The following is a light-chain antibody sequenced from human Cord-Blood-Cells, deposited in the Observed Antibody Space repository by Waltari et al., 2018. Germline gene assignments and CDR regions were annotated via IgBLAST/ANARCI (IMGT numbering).Light chain of an antibody. CDR2: LGS. CDR3: MQAQQTPLT. CDR1: QSLLHSNGYNY. J-gene: IGKJ4*01. V-gene: IGKV2-28*01. Sequence: DIVLTQSPLSLPVTPGEPASISCSSSQSLLHSNGYNYLDWYLQKPGQSPQLLIYLGSNRASGVPDRFSGSGSGTDFTLKISRVEAEDVGVYYCMQAQQTPLTFGGGTKVEIK.